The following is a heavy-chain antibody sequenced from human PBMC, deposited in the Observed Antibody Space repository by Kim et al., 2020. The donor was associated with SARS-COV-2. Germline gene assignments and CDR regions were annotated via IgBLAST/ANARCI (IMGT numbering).Heavy chain of an antibody. J-gene: IGHJ3*02. CDR3: VRGWLMVRDGGAFDI. CDR2: ISSNRGST. CDR1: GFTFSSYA. D-gene: IGHD3-10*01. Sequence: GGSLRLSCSASGFTFSSYAMHWVRQAPGKGLEYVSAISSNRGSTYYADSVKGRFTISRDNSKNTLYLQMSSLRAEDTAVYYCVRGWLMVRDGGAFDIWGQGTMVTVSS. V-gene: IGHV3-64D*06.